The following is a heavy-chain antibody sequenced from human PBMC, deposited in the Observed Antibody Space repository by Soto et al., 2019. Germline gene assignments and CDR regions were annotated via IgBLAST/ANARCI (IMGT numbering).Heavy chain of an antibody. J-gene: IGHJ5*02. CDR3: ARVAGYSINRFDP. V-gene: IGHV4-30-4*01. D-gene: IGHD4-4*01. CDR1: GGSTSSRDYY. Sequence: PSETLSLTCTVSGGSTSSRDYYGSWNRQCPGKCLEWIGYIYYSGSTYYNPSLKSRVTISVDTSKNQFSLKLSSVTAADTVVYYCARVAGYSINRFDPWGQGTLVTVSS. CDR2: IYYSGST.